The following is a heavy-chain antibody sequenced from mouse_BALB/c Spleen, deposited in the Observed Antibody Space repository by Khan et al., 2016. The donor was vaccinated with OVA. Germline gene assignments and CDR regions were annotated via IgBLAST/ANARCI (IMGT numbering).Heavy chain of an antibody. CDR3: ARQPYYHYNIMDY. D-gene: IGHD2-4*01. Sequence: QVRLQQSGPGLVAPSQSLSITCTISGFSLTNYGVHWVRQPPGKGLEWLVVIWSDGSTTYNSALKSRLTISKDNSKSQVFLKVNSLQTDDTAMYFCARQPYYHYNIMDYWSQGTSVTVSS. CDR1: GFSLTNYG. V-gene: IGHV2-6-1*01. J-gene: IGHJ4*01. CDR2: IWSDGST.